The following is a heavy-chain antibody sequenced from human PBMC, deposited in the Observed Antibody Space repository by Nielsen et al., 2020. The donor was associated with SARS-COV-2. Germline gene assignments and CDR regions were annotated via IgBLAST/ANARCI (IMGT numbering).Heavy chain of an antibody. J-gene: IGHJ4*02. D-gene: IGHD2-8*01. Sequence: GESLKISCAASGFTFSSYEMNWVRQAPGKGLVWVSRIDSDGSSTDYADSVQGRFTISRDNAKNTLYLQMNSLRAEDTAVYYCARGRMAPGVFDYWGQGALVTVSS. V-gene: IGHV3-74*01. CDR1: GFTFSSYE. CDR2: IDSDGSST. CDR3: ARGRMAPGVFDY.